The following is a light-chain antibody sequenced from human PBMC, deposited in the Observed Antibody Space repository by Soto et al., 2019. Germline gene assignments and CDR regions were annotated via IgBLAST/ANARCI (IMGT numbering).Light chain of an antibody. CDR1: QSVSSSY. J-gene: IGKJ4*01. Sequence: EIVLTQSPGTLSLSPGGRTNISCRASQSVSSSYLAWYQQKPGQAPRLLIYNAFNRATGIPDRFSGSGSGTDFTLTISRLEPEDFAVYYCQQYGSSPGTFGGGTKVDI. CDR3: QQYGSSPGT. V-gene: IGKV3-20*01. CDR2: NAF.